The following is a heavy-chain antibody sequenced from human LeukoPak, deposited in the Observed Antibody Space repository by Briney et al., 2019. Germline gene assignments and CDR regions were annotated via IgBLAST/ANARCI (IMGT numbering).Heavy chain of an antibody. CDR1: GGSISSGDYY. J-gene: IGHJ1*01. D-gene: IGHD6-19*01. Sequence: SQTLSLTCTVSGGSISSGDYYWSWIRQPPGKGLEWIGYIYYSGSTYYNPSLKSRVTISVDTSKNQFSLKLSSVTAADTAVYYRARYIAVAGIGGEYFQHWGQGTLVTVSS. CDR2: IYYSGST. CDR3: ARYIAVAGIGGEYFQH. V-gene: IGHV4-30-4*01.